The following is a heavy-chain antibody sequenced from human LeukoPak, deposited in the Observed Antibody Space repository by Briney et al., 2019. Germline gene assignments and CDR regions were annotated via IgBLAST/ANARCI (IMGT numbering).Heavy chain of an antibody. CDR3: ARDRVSYDILTGYYYVDAFDI. CDR2: IGGSGGST. CDR1: GLTFTSYA. V-gene: IGHV3-23*01. J-gene: IGHJ3*02. Sequence: GGSLRPSCAASGLTFTSYAMSGVRKAPGKGLEWFSAIGGSGGSTYYADSVKGRFTISRDNSKNTLYLQMNSLRAEDTAVYYCARDRVSYDILTGYYYVDAFDIWGQGTMVTVSS. D-gene: IGHD3-9*01.